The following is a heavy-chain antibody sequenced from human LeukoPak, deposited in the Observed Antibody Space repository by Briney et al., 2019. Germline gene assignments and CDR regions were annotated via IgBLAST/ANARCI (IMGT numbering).Heavy chain of an antibody. Sequence: GGSLRLSCTASGFTFSSYGMNWVRQAPGKGLEWVAVIWYDGSNKYYADSVKGRFTISRDNSKNTLYLQMNSLRAEDTAVYYCAGSIAVAGTIDYWGQGTLVTVSS. V-gene: IGHV3-33*01. CDR1: GFTFSSYG. CDR3: AGSIAVAGTIDY. J-gene: IGHJ4*02. D-gene: IGHD6-19*01. CDR2: IWYDGSNK.